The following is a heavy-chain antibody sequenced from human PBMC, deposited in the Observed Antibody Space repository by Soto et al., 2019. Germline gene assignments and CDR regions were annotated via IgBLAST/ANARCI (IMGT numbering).Heavy chain of an antibody. D-gene: IGHD4-17*01. CDR3: AKGPTVVSGMDV. CDR1: GFTFDDYA. J-gene: IGHJ6*02. V-gene: IGHV3-9*01. CDR2: ISWNSGTI. Sequence: GVSLGISGAASGFTFDDYAMHWVRQAPGKGLEWVSGISWNSGTIDYADSVKGRFTISRDNAKNSLYLQMDSLRAEDTALYFCAKGPTVVSGMDVWGQGTTVTVSS.